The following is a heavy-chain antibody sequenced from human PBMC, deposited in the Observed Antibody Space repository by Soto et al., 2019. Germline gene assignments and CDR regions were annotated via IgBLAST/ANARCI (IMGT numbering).Heavy chain of an antibody. D-gene: IGHD4-17*01. Sequence: GGSLRLSCAASGFTFSSYAMHWVRQAPGKGLEWVAVISYDGSNKYYADSVKGRFTISRDNSKNTLYLQMNSLRAEDTAVYYCARDSYDYGEPPWGWFDPWGQGTLVTVSS. CDR1: GFTFSSYA. CDR2: ISYDGSNK. CDR3: ARDSYDYGEPPWGWFDP. V-gene: IGHV3-30-3*01. J-gene: IGHJ5*02.